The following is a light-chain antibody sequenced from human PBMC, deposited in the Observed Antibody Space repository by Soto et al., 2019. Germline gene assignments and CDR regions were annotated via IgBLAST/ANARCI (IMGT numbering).Light chain of an antibody. Sequence: AIQMTQSPSSLSAFVGDRVTITCRASQGIGNDLGWYQQKPGKAPNVLIYAASSLQSGVPSRFSGSGSGTDFTLTISSLQPEDFATYYCLQDYDFPLTFGGRTKVDIK. CDR3: LQDYDFPLT. CDR2: AAS. V-gene: IGKV1-6*01. CDR1: QGIGND. J-gene: IGKJ4*01.